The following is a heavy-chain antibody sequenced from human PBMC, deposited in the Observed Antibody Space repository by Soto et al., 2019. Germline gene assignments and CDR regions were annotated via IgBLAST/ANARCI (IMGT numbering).Heavy chain of an antibody. Sequence: GGSLRLSCSASGFTFSSYAMHWVRQAPGKGLEYVSAISSNGGSTYYADSVKGRFTISRDNSKNTLYLQMSSLRAEDTAVYYCVKDQRKPYSYGFGYFDYWGQGTLVTVSS. CDR2: ISSNGGST. CDR1: GFTFSSYA. V-gene: IGHV3-64D*06. CDR3: VKDQRKPYSYGFGYFDY. D-gene: IGHD5-18*01. J-gene: IGHJ4*02.